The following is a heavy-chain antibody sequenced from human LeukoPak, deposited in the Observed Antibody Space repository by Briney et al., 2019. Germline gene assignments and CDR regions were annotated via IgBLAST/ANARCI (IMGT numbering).Heavy chain of an antibody. V-gene: IGHV3-23*01. CDR3: AKATTVVSLDDAFDL. D-gene: IGHD4-23*01. Sequence: GGSLRLSCAASGFSFGNYAMRWVRQAPGKGLEWASVISGRGVVTFYADSVQGRFTISRDSSKSTFYLQMNSLRAEDTAVYYCAKATTVVSLDDAFDLWGQGTLVTVSS. CDR2: ISGRGVVT. CDR1: GFSFGNYA. J-gene: IGHJ3*01.